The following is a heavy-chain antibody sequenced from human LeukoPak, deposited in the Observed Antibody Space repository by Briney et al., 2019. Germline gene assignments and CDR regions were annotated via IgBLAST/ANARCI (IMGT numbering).Heavy chain of an antibody. D-gene: IGHD6-19*01. CDR2: ISSSSSYT. V-gene: IGHV3-11*05. CDR1: GFTFSDYY. J-gene: IGHJ4*02. CDR3: VKDIGSGWSFDY. Sequence: GGSLRLSCAASGFTFSDYYMSWIRQAPGKGLEWVSYISSSSSYTNYADSVKGRFTISRDNSKNSLYLQMNSLRTEDTALYYCVKDIGSGWSFDYWGQGTLVTVSS.